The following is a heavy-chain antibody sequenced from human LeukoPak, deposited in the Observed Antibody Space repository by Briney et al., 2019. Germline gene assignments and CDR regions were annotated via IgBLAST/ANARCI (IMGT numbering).Heavy chain of an antibody. J-gene: IGHJ5*02. CDR3: ARANDFWSGYFWFDP. CDR1: GYTFTSYG. Sequence: ASVKVSCKASGYTFTSYGISWVRQAPGQGLEWMGWISAYNGNTNYAQKLQGRVTMTTDTSTSTAYMELRSLRSDDTAVYYCARANDFWSGYFWFDPWSQGTLVTVSS. V-gene: IGHV1-18*01. CDR2: ISAYNGNT. D-gene: IGHD3-3*01.